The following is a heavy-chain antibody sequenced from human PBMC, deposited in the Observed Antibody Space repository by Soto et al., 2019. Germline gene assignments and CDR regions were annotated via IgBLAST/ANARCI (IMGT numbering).Heavy chain of an antibody. CDR1: GYTFTSYY. Sequence: QVQLVQSGAEGKKPGASVKVSCKASGYTFTSYYMHWVRQAPGQGLEWMGIINPSGGSTSYAQKFQGRVTMTRDTSTSTVYMELSSLRSEDTAVYYCASYYYDSSGYYFGYYGMDVWGQGTTVTVSS. CDR3: ASYYYDSSGYYFGYYGMDV. CDR2: INPSGGST. D-gene: IGHD3-22*01. V-gene: IGHV1-46*01. J-gene: IGHJ6*02.